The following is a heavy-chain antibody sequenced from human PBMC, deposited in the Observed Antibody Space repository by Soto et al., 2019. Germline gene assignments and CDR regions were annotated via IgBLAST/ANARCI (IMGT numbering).Heavy chain of an antibody. Sequence: QVRLQQWGAGLLKPSETLSLTCAVHGASFSGYYWGWVRQPPGKGLEWIGEISHDGSTKSNPSLKSRVTLSVDTSKRQFSLKLSSVTAADTAVYYCVKENTPEMTRGWFGPWGQGTLVTVSS. V-gene: IGHV4-34*01. CDR3: VKENTPEMTRGWFGP. CDR1: GASFSGYY. J-gene: IGHJ5*02. CDR2: ISHDGST.